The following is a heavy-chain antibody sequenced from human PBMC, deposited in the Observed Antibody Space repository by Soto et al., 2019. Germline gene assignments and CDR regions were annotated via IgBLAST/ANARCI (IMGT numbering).Heavy chain of an antibody. J-gene: IGHJ5*02. D-gene: IGHD3-9*01. Sequence: EVQLLESGGGLVQPGGSLRLSCAASGFTFRTYAMSWVRQAPGKGLEWVSSIGDGGGRTYYADSVKGRFTISRDNSKNTLFLHLNSVRAEDTAVYYCARLDVPYFDWCPASSWGQGTLVTVSS. CDR2: IGDGGGRT. CDR3: ARLDVPYFDWCPASS. CDR1: GFTFRTYA. V-gene: IGHV3-23*01.